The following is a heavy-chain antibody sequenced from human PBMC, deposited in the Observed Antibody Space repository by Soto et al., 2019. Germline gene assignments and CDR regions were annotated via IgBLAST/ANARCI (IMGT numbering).Heavy chain of an antibody. V-gene: IGHV1-69*13. CDR3: ASVVMTTVTTRYYYYGMDV. CDR2: IIPIFGTA. D-gene: IGHD4-17*01. Sequence: GASVKVSCKASGGTFSSYAISWGRQAPGQGLEWMGGIIPIFGTANYAQKFQGRVTITADESTSTAYMELSSLRSEDTAVYYCASVVMTTVTTRYYYYGMDVWGQGTTVTVSS. CDR1: GGTFSSYA. J-gene: IGHJ6*02.